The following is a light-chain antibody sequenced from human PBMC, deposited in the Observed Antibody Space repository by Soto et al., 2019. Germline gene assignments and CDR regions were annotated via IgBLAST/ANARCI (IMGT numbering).Light chain of an antibody. Sequence: EIVMTQSPATLSVSPGERATLSCRASQSVSSNFAWYQQKPGQAPRLLIYGASTRASGLLARFSGSGYGTEFTLTISSLQSEDFAVYYCQQYNKWPLTFGGGTKVDIK. CDR1: QSVSSN. CDR2: GAS. J-gene: IGKJ4*01. V-gene: IGKV3-15*01. CDR3: QQYNKWPLT.